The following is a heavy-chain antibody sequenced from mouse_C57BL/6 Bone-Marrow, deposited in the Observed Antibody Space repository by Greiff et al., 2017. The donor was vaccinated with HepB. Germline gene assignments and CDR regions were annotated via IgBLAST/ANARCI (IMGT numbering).Heavy chain of an antibody. J-gene: IGHJ3*01. CDR2: IYPRSGNT. CDR3: ARRYGSAWFAY. D-gene: IGHD1-1*01. V-gene: IGHV1-81*01. CDR1: GYTFTSYG. Sequence: QVQLQQSGAELARPGASVKLSCKASGYTFTSYGISWVKQRTGQGLEWIGEIYPRSGNTYYNEKFKGKATLTADKSSSTAYMELRSLTSEDSAVYFCARRYGSAWFAYWGQGTLVTVSA.